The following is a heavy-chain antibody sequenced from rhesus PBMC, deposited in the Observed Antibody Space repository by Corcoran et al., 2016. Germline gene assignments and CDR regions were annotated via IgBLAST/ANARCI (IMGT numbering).Heavy chain of an antibody. CDR3: TRASLKDWYFDL. J-gene: IGHJ2*01. V-gene: IGHV1-198*02. CDR1: GFTFGSYA. Sequence: QVQLVQSGAEVKKPGASVKVSCKASGFTFGSYAISWVRQAPGQGLEWMGVINPLVGITNYAENFQGRVTKTTDTSTSTGYMELSSLRSEDTAVYYCTRASLKDWYFDLWGPGTPITISS. CDR2: INPLVGIT.